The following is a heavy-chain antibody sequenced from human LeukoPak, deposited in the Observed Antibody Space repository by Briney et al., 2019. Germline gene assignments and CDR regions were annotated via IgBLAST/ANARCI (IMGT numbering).Heavy chain of an antibody. Sequence: GGSPRLSCAASGFTFRGYAMSWVRQSPGKGLEWVSAISGSGGSTYYADSVKGRFTISRDNSNNTLSLQMNSLRAEDTAVYYCAEAPPDQYYYYYGMDVWGQGTTVTASS. CDR2: ISGSGGST. V-gene: IGHV3-23*01. CDR1: GFTFRGYA. CDR3: AEAPPDQYYYYYGMDV. D-gene: IGHD1-14*01. J-gene: IGHJ6*02.